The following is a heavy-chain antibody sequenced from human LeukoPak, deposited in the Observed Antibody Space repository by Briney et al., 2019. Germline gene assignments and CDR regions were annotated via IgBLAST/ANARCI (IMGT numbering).Heavy chain of an antibody. Sequence: PSETLSLTCTVSGGSISSSTYYWGWIRQPPGKVLELMGSIYYSGSTYYNASLKSRVTISADTSKNQFSLKLSSVTAADTAVYYCARPLSGSSSWHGDAFDIWGQGTMVTVSS. J-gene: IGHJ3*02. V-gene: IGHV4-39*01. CDR3: ARPLSGSSSWHGDAFDI. CDR1: GGSISSSTYY. CDR2: IYYSGST. D-gene: IGHD6-13*01.